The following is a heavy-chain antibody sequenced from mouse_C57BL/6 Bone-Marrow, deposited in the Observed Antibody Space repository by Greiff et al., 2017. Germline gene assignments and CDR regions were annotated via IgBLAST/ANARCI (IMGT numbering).Heavy chain of an antibody. CDR3: AGEGDDYEGYYAMGC. CDR1: GFSLTSYG. D-gene: IGHD2-4*01. V-gene: IGHV2-2*01. Sequence: QVQLQQSGPGLVQPSQSLSITCTASGFSLTSYGVHWVRQSPGKGLEWLGVIWSGGSTDYNAAFISSLSISKDNSKSHGFFKMNSLQADETAIYYCAGEGDDYEGYYAMGCWGEGTSVTVAS. J-gene: IGHJ4*01. CDR2: IWSGGST.